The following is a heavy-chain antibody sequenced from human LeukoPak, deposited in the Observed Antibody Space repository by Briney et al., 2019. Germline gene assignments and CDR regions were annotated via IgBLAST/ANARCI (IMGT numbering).Heavy chain of an antibody. V-gene: IGHV4-39*01. J-gene: IGHJ4*02. CDR3: ARQTTVTTHLLFDY. CDR2: IYYSGST. CDR1: GGSISSSSYY. D-gene: IGHD4-17*01. Sequence: SETLSLTCTVSGGSISSSSYYWGWIRQPPGKGLEWIGSIYYSGSTYYNPSLKSRVTISVDTSKNQFSLKLSSVTAADTAVYCCARQTTVTTHLLFDYWGQGTLVTVSS.